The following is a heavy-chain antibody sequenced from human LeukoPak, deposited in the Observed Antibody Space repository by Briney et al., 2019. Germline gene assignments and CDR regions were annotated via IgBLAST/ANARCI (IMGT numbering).Heavy chain of an antibody. CDR1: GYTLTELS. J-gene: IGHJ3*02. V-gene: IGHV1-24*01. D-gene: IGHD1-14*01. CDR2: FDPEDGET. Sequence: ASVKVSCKVSGYTLTELSMHWGRQAPGKGLEWMGGFDPEDGETIYAQKFQGRVTMTEDTSTDTAYMELSSLRSEDTAVYYCATLQYKSHAFDIWGQGTMVSVSS. CDR3: ATLQYKSHAFDI.